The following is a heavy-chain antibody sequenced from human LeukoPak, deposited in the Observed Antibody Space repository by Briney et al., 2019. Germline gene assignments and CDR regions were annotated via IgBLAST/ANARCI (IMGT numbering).Heavy chain of an antibody. CDR3: ARHFSAQAYYYDSSGYYFDY. J-gene: IGHJ4*02. CDR2: IYYSGST. D-gene: IGHD3-22*01. Sequence: PSETLSLPCTVSGRPFSSYYWSWIRQPPGKGREWIGYIYYSGSTNYNPSLKSRVTISVDTSKNQFSLKLSSVTAADTAVYYCARHFSAQAYYYDSSGYYFDYWGQGTLVTVSS. CDR1: GRPFSSYY. V-gene: IGHV4-59*08.